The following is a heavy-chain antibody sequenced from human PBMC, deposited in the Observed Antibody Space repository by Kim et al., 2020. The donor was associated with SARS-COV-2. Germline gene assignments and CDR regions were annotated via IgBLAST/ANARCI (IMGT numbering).Heavy chain of an antibody. V-gene: IGHV4-31*03. Sequence: SETLSLTCTVSGGSISSGGYYWSWIRQHPGKGLEWIGYIYYSGSTYYNPSLKSRVTISVDTSKNQFSLKLSSVTAADTAVYYCARGAVVARGYGMDVWGQGTTVTVSS. D-gene: IGHD2-15*01. CDR2: IYYSGST. J-gene: IGHJ6*02. CDR1: GGSISSGGYY. CDR3: ARGAVVARGYGMDV.